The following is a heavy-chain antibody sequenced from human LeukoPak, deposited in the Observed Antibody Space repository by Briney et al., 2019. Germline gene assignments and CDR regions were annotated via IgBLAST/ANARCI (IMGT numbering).Heavy chain of an antibody. CDR2: IYHSGST. CDR1: GYSISSGYY. CDR3: ARRAKGYCSSTSCLINTENWFDP. D-gene: IGHD2-2*01. Sequence: SETLSLTCAVSGYSISSGYYWGWIRQPPGKGLEWIGSIYHSGSTYYNPSLTSRVTIQVDTAKHQFSLKLSSVTAADTAVYYCARRAKGYCSSTSCLINTENWFDPWGQGTLVTVSS. V-gene: IGHV4-38-2*01. J-gene: IGHJ5*02.